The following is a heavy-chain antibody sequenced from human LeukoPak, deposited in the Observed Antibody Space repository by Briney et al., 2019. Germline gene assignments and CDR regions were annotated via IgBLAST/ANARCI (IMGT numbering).Heavy chain of an antibody. CDR1: GLTGSHNY. V-gene: IGHV3-53*01. D-gene: IGHD4-17*01. CDR2: IHTSGDT. J-gene: IGHJ5*02. Sequence: GGSLRLSCAASGLTGSHNYVSWVRQAPGKGLEWVSAIHTSGDTCYADSVKGRFTISRDTSKNTLYLQINSLRVEGTAVYYCIVFGDSNHWGQGTLVTVSS. CDR3: IVFGDSNH.